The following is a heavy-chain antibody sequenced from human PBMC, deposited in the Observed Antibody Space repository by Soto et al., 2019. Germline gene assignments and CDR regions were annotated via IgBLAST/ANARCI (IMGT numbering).Heavy chain of an antibody. J-gene: IGHJ4*02. CDR1: GDSVSSNSAA. D-gene: IGHD3-10*01. Sequence: PSQTLSLTCAISGDSVSSNSAAWSWIRQSPSRGLEWLGRTYYRSKWYNDYAVSVKSRITFNPDTSKNQFSLQLNSVTPEDTAVYYCTTGGLFGTYIGTWGQGTLVTVSS. V-gene: IGHV6-1*01. CDR2: TYYRSKWYN. CDR3: TTGGLFGTYIGT.